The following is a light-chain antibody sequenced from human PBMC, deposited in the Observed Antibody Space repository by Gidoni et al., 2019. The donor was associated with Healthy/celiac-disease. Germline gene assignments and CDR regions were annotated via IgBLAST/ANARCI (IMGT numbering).Light chain of an antibody. CDR2: GAS. CDR1: QSVSSSY. J-gene: IGKJ1*01. CDR3: QQYGSSPWT. Sequence: EIVLTQSPGTLSLSPGERATLSCRASQSVSSSYLAWYQQKPGQAPRLLIYGASSRATGIPDRFSGSGSGTDFTLTFSRLEPEDFAVYYCQQYGSSPWTFXQXTKVXIK. V-gene: IGKV3-20*01.